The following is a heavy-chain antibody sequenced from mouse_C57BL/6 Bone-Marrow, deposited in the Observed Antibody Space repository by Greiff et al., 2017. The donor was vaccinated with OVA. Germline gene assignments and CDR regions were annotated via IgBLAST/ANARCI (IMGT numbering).Heavy chain of an antibody. J-gene: IGHJ4*01. D-gene: IGHD2-4*01. CDR2: IDPSDSET. CDR3: ARGYYDYAMDY. CDR1: GYTFTSYW. Sequence: QVQLQQPGAELVRPGSSVKLSCKASGYTFTSYWMHWVKQRPIQGLEWIGNIDPSDSETHYNQKFKDKATLTVDKSSSTAYMQLSSLTSKDSAVYYCARGYYDYAMDYWGQGTSVTVSS. V-gene: IGHV1-52*01.